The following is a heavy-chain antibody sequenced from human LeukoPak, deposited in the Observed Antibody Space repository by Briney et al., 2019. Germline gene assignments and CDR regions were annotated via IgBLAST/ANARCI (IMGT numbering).Heavy chain of an antibody. D-gene: IGHD6-19*01. CDR1: GGSISSGGYY. V-gene: IGHV4-31*03. Sequence: SSETLSLTCTVSGGSISSGGYYWSWIRQHPGKGLEWIGYIHYSGSTYYNPSLKSRVTISVDTSKNQFSLKLSSVTAADTAVYYCAKSIAVAGTFDYWGQGTLVTVSS. J-gene: IGHJ4*02. CDR2: IHYSGST. CDR3: AKSIAVAGTFDY.